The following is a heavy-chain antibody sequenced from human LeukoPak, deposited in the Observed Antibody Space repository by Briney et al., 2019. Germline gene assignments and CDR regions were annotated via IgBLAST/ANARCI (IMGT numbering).Heavy chain of an antibody. V-gene: IGHV4-59*01. J-gene: IGHJ6*03. CDR3: ARTTEGGYTYNYFYYYYMDV. CDR2: IYYSGST. D-gene: IGHD5-18*01. Sequence: SETLSLTCASYGGSFSGYYWSWIRQPPGKGLEWIGYIYYSGSTNYNPSLKSRISISVDTSKNQFSLKLSSVTAADTAVYYCARTTEGGYTYNYFYYYYMDVWGKGTTVTISS. CDR1: GGSFSGYY.